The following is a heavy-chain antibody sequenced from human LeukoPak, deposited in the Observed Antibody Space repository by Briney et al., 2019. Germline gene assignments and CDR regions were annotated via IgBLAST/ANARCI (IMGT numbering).Heavy chain of an antibody. V-gene: IGHV1-46*01. Sequence: ASVKVSCKASGYTFTGYYMHWVRQAPGQGLEWMGWINPSGGSTSYAQKFQGRVTMTRDMSTSTVYMELSSLRSEDTAVYYCATLYNFDYWGQGTLVTVSS. J-gene: IGHJ4*02. D-gene: IGHD4-11*01. CDR3: ATLYNFDY. CDR1: GYTFTGYY. CDR2: INPSGGST.